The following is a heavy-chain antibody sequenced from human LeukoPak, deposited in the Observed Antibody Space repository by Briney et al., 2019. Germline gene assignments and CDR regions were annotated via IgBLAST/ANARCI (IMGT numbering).Heavy chain of an antibody. Sequence: GSLSLSCAASGFTFSRYSVNWVRQAPGKGLEWVSCISDSSRHIYYADSVKGRFTISRDNAKSSASLQMNSLRVDDTAVYYCARAYTNGDYLDYWGQGTLVTVSS. CDR3: ARAYTNGDYLDY. CDR1: GFTFSRYS. D-gene: IGHD4-17*01. J-gene: IGHJ4*02. CDR2: ISDSSRHI. V-gene: IGHV3-21*01.